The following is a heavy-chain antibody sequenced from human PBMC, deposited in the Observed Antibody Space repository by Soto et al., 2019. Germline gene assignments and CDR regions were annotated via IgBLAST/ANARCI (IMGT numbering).Heavy chain of an antibody. Sequence: EVQLVESGGGLVQPGGSLRLSCAASGFTFSNYDMHWVRQVAGKGLEWVAAIGTAGDTHFPGSLKGRFTISRESVKNSWYLQMNSLRAEDTAVYYCVRAGGVGATWSWFDPWGQGTLVTVSS. D-gene: IGHD1-26*01. J-gene: IGHJ5*02. CDR3: VRAGGVGATWSWFDP. CDR2: IGTAGDT. CDR1: GFTFSNYD. V-gene: IGHV3-13*01.